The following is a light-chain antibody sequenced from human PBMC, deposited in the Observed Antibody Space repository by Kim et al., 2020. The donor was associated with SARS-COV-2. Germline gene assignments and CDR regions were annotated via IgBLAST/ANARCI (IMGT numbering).Light chain of an antibody. CDR1: SSDVGGSNN. Sequence: SITISCTGTSSDVGGSNNFAWYQQHPAKAPKLMIYDVSKRPSGVSTRFSCCKSGNTASLTISCLQAEDEADYYCSSYTSSSTLYVFGTGTKVTVL. CDR2: DVS. CDR3: SSYTSSSTLYV. V-gene: IGLV2-14*04. J-gene: IGLJ1*01.